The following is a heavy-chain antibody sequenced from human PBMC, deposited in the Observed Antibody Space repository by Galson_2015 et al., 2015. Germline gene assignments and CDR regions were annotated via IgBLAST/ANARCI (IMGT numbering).Heavy chain of an antibody. CDR2: ISYDGSNK. Sequence: SLRLSCAASGFTFSSYGMHWVRQAPGKGLEWVAVISYDGSNKYYADSVKGRFTISRVNSKNTLYLQMNSLRAEDTAVYYCAKGGVPLLWFGELHGYFDYWGQGTLVTVSS. CDR3: AKGGVPLLWFGELHGYFDY. D-gene: IGHD3-10*01. V-gene: IGHV3-30*18. J-gene: IGHJ4*02. CDR1: GFTFSSYG.